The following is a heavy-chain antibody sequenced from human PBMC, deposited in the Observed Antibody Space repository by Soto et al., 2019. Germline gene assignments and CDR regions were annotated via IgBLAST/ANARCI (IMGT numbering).Heavy chain of an antibody. CDR2: IYYSGST. V-gene: IGHV4-59*01. D-gene: IGHD2-15*01. Sequence: TSETLSLTCTVSGGSISRYYWSWIRQPPGKGLEWIGYIYYSGSTNYNPSLKSRVTISVDTSKNQFSLKLSSVTAADTAVYYCARVVVAANYYFDYWGQGTLVTVSS. CDR3: ARVVVAANYYFDY. J-gene: IGHJ4*02. CDR1: GGSISRYY.